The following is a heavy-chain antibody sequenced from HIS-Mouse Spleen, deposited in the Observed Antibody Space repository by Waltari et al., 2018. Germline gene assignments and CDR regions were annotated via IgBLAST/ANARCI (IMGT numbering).Heavy chain of an antibody. J-gene: IGHJ4*02. CDR3: ARDLNGDLDY. V-gene: IGHV1-2*02. CDR1: GYTFTGYY. D-gene: IGHD7-27*01. Sequence: QVQLVQSGAEVKKPGASVKVSCKASGYTFTGYYIHWVRQAPGQGLEWMGWINPNRGGTNYAQKLQGRVTMTRDTSISTAYMELSRLRSDDTAVYYCARDLNGDLDYWGQGTLVTVSS. CDR2: INPNRGGT.